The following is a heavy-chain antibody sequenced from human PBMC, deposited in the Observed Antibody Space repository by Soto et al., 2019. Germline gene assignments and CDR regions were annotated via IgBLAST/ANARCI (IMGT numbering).Heavy chain of an antibody. CDR1: GFTFSSYW. CDR2: IKQDGSAK. D-gene: IGHD2-8*02. V-gene: IGHV3-7*03. CDR3: ARQGSTGGMYFYGMAV. J-gene: IGHJ6*02. Sequence: WGSLGLACAASGFTFSSYWMSWVRQAPGKGLEWVANIKQDGSAKYYVDSVKGRCTISINTAYLQWSSLKASDTATSYCARQGSTGGMYFYGMAVWGQGTTVTVSS.